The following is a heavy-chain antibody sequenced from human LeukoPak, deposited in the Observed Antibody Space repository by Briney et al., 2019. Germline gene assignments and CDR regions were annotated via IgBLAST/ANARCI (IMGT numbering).Heavy chain of an antibody. D-gene: IGHD1-7*01. CDR1: GGSFSGYY. Sequence: SETLSLTCAVYGGSFSGYYWSWIRQPPGKGLEWIREINHSGSTNYNPSLKSRVTISVDTSKNQFSLKLSSVTAADTAVYYCARYRTYYYYYMDVWGKGTTVTVSS. V-gene: IGHV4-34*01. J-gene: IGHJ6*03. CDR3: ARYRTYYYYYMDV. CDR2: INHSGST.